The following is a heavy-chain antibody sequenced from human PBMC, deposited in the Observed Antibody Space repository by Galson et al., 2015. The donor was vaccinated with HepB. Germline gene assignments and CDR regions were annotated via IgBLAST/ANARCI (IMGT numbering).Heavy chain of an antibody. CDR2: IIPILGIA. V-gene: IGHV1-69*04. CDR1: RDTFSSYT. Sequence: SVKVSCKASRDTFSSYTLNWVRQAPGQGLEWMGRIIPILGIANYAQKFQGRVTITADRSTNTAYMELSSLRSKDTAVYYCARDRGRTDYYDSSGYPFDYWGQGTVVTVSS. D-gene: IGHD3-22*01. CDR3: ARDRGRTDYYDSSGYPFDY. J-gene: IGHJ4*02.